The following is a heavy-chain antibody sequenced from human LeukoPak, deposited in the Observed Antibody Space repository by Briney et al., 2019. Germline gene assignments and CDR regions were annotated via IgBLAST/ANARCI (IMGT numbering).Heavy chain of an antibody. CDR3: ARGLGGPAHWFDP. D-gene: IGHD3-16*01. J-gene: IGHJ5*02. V-gene: IGHV4-38-2*02. Sequence: SETLSLTXTVSGYSISSGYYWDWIRQPPGKGLEWIGTIYHSGSIYYNPSLKSRVSISVDTSKNQFSLKLSSVTAADTAVYYCARGLGGPAHWFDPWGQGTLVTVSS. CDR1: GYSISSGYY. CDR2: IYHSGSI.